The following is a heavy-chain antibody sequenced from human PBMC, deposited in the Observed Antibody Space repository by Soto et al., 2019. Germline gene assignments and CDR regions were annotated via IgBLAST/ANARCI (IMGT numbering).Heavy chain of an antibody. J-gene: IGHJ6*02. V-gene: IGHV4-31*03. CDR2: IHYRGST. CDR3: ARVRDSFGLDV. D-gene: IGHD2-15*01. CDR1: GGSITGAYY. Sequence: SETLSLTCKVSGGSITGAYYWNWLRQHPGKGLEWIGSIHYRGSTYYNPSLQSRISISLDRSNNQFSLKLSSVTAADTAVYYCARVRDSFGLDVWGQGTTVTV.